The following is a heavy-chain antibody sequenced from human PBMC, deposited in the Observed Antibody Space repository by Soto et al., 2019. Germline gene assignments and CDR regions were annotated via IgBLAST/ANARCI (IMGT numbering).Heavy chain of an antibody. CDR3: ARDPSMRIAAAAPYYYYYGMDV. J-gene: IGHJ6*02. V-gene: IGHV1-69*13. CDR2: IIPIFGTA. D-gene: IGHD6-25*01. CDR1: GGTFSSYA. Sequence: SVKVSCKASGGTFSSYAISWVRQAPGQGLEWMGGIIPIFGTANYAQKFQGRVTITADESTSTAYMELSSLRSEDTAVYYCARDPSMRIAAAAPYYYYYGMDVWGQGTTVTVSS.